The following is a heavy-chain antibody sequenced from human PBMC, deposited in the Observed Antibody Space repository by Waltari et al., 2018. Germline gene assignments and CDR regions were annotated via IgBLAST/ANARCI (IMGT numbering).Heavy chain of an antibody. CDR3: ARARLLWFGELLNNYYYYMDV. CDR2: IIPIFGTA. V-gene: IGHV1-69*01. D-gene: IGHD3-10*01. CDR1: GGTFSSYA. Sequence: QVQLVQSGAEVKKPGSSVKVSCKASGGTFSSYAISWVRQAPGQGLAWMGGIIPIFGTANYAQKFQGRVTITADESTSTAYMELSSLRSEDTAVYYCARARLLWFGELLNNYYYYMDVWGKGTTVTVSS. J-gene: IGHJ6*03.